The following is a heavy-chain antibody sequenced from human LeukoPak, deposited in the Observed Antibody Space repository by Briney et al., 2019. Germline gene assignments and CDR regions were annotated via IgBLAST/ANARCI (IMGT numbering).Heavy chain of an antibody. Sequence: GGSLRLSCAASGFTFSSYWMHWVRQAPGKGLVWVSRIKSDGSSTSYADSVKGRFTISRDNAKNTLYLQMNSLRAEDTAVYYCAKDLYSSSSRFRSGYFDYWGQGTLVTVSS. J-gene: IGHJ4*02. V-gene: IGHV3-74*01. CDR2: IKSDGSST. CDR1: GFTFSSYW. CDR3: AKDLYSSSSRFRSGYFDY. D-gene: IGHD6-6*01.